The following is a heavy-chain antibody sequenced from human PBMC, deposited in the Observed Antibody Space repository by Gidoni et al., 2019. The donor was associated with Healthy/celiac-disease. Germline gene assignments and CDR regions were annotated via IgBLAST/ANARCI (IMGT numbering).Heavy chain of an antibody. J-gene: IGHJ4*02. CDR2: IYYSWSA. CDR3: ARENITMVQGVIDY. D-gene: IGHD3-10*01. CDR1: GGSISSSSYY. Sequence: QLQLQESGPGLVKPSETLSLTCTVSGGSISSSSYYWGWIRQPPGKGLEWIGSIYYSWSAYYNPSLKSRVTISVDTSKNQFSLKLSSVTAADTAVYYCARENITMVQGVIDYWGQGTLVTVSS. V-gene: IGHV4-39*02.